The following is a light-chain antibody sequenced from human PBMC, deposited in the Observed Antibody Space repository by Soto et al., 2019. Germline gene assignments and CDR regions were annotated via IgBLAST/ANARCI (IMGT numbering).Light chain of an antibody. CDR2: GAS. CDR1: QSVSNNY. CDR3: QQYGSSGT. Sequence: EIVLTQSPGTLSLSPGERATLFCGASQSVSNNYLAWYQQKPGQSPRLLIYGASNRATGIPDRFSGSGSGTDFTLTISRLEPEDFAVYYCQQYGSSGTFGQGTKVEIK. V-gene: IGKV3-20*01. J-gene: IGKJ1*01.